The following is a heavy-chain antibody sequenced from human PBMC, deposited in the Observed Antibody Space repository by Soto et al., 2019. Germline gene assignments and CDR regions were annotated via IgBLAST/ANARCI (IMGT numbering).Heavy chain of an antibody. CDR2: IYYTGST. CDR1: GGSINNYY. Sequence: PSETLSLTCTVSGGSINNYYWSWVRQPPGKGLEWIGYIYYTGSTNYNPSLKSRVTISIDMSKNQFSLKLNSVTAADTAVYYCARREIQVPIDYWGQGTLVTVSS. CDR3: ARREIQVPIDY. D-gene: IGHD1-26*01. V-gene: IGHV4-59*01. J-gene: IGHJ4*02.